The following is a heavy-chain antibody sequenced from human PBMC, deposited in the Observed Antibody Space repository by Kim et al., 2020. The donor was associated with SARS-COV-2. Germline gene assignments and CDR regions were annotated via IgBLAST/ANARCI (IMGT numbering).Heavy chain of an antibody. J-gene: IGHJ4*02. CDR1: GYTFTSFG. CDR3: ARDQGTVYTNNEGTPGH. D-gene: IGHD4-4*01. Sequence: ASVKVSCQGTGYTFTSFGISWVRQAPGQGLEWMGWISAYNRHTKFAQKFQDRVTLTTDTPKNLAYMELRGLTSDDTAIYFCARDQGTVYTNNEGTPGHWGQGTLVTVSS. V-gene: IGHV1-18*01. CDR2: ISAYNRHT.